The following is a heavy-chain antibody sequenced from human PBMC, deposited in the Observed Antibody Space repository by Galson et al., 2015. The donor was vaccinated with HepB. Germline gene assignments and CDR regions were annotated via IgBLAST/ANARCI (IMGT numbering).Heavy chain of an antibody. Sequence: LRLAGAAAGGRGGNYSMSWGRQAPGGGLEWVATMGGSGDSTYYADCVKGRFTTSRDNSKNTLYLQLDSLRAEDPAVYYCARGSQLDPWGQGTLVTVSS. CDR1: GGRGGNYS. V-gene: IGHV3-23*01. J-gene: IGHJ5*02. CDR3: ARGSQLDP. CDR2: MGGSGDST. D-gene: IGHD3-16*01.